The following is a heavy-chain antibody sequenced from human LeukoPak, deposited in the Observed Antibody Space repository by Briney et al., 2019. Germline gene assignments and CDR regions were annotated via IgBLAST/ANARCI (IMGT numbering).Heavy chain of an antibody. D-gene: IGHD7-27*01. CDR1: GYTFTSYG. Sequence: GASVKVSCKASGYTFTSYGISWVRQAPGQGLEWMGWISAYNGNTNYAQKLQGRVTMTTDTSTSTAYMELRSLRSDDTAVYYCARDAFTGDPLDWYFDLWGRGTLVTVSS. V-gene: IGHV1-18*01. CDR2: ISAYNGNT. CDR3: ARDAFTGDPLDWYFDL. J-gene: IGHJ2*01.